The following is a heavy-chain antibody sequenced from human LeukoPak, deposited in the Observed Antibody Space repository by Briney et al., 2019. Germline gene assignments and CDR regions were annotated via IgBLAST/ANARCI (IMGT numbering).Heavy chain of an antibody. CDR1: GFTFDDYW. CDR3: ARGPSGYHNT. CDR2: INQDGSEK. Sequence: GGSLRLSCGASGFTFDDYWMSWVRQAPGQGLEWMANINQDGSEKYYLDSAKGRFTISRDNAKNTLYLQMNSLRAEDTAVYYCARGPSGYHNTGGQGTLVTVSS. V-gene: IGHV3-7*01. D-gene: IGHD5-12*01. J-gene: IGHJ4*02.